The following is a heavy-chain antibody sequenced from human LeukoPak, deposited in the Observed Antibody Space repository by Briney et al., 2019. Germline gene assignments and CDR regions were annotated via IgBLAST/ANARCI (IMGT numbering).Heavy chain of an antibody. CDR1: GYTFTSYG. CDR2: ISAYNGNT. Sequence: GASVKVSCKASGYTFTSYGISWVRQAPGPGLEWMGWISAYNGNTNYAQKLQGRVTMTTDTSTSTAYMELRSLRSDDTAVYYCARDRGYSSSWYSGWFDPWGQGTLVTVSS. CDR3: ARDRGYSSSWYSGWFDP. D-gene: IGHD6-13*01. V-gene: IGHV1-18*01. J-gene: IGHJ5*02.